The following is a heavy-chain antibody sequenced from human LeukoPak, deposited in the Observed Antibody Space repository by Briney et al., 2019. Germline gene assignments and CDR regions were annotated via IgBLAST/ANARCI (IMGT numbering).Heavy chain of an antibody. V-gene: IGHV4-59*08. D-gene: IGHD1-26*01. CDR1: GGSISSYY. CDR3: ARLWYSGSYYYFDY. J-gene: IGHJ4*02. Sequence: PSETLSLTCTVSGGSISSYYWSWIRQPPGKGLEWIGYIYYSGSTNYNPSLKSRVTISVDTSKNQFSLKLSSVTAADTAVYYCARLWYSGSYYYFDYWGQGTLVTVSS. CDR2: IYYSGST.